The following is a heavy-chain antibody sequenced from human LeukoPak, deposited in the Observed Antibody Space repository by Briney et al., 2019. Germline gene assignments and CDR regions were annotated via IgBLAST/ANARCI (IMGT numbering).Heavy chain of an antibody. CDR3: ATNYSAGWLFDY. D-gene: IGHD4/OR15-4a*01. CDR2: IDNDGSYI. J-gene: IGHJ4*02. Sequence: GGSLRLSCAASGFTFSRYTMNWVRQAPGKGLEWVSAIDNDGSYIYYADSVKGRFTLSRDNDENSVHLQVISLRAEDTAVYYCATNYSAGWLFDYWGQRTLVAVS. CDR1: GFTFSRYT. V-gene: IGHV3-21*01.